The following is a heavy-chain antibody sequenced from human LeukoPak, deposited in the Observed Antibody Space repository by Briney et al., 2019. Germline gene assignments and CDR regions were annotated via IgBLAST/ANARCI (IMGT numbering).Heavy chain of an antibody. Sequence: PSETLSLTCTVSGGSISSSSYYWSWIRQPPGKGLEWIGYIYYSGSTNYNPSLKSRVTISVDTSKNQFSLKLSSVTAADTAVYYCARAIRNSSVGGSHPSIYYYYYYMDVWGKGTTVTVSS. V-gene: IGHV4-61*01. J-gene: IGHJ6*03. D-gene: IGHD1-26*01. CDR2: IYYSGST. CDR1: GGSISSSSYY. CDR3: ARAIRNSSVGGSHPSIYYYYYYMDV.